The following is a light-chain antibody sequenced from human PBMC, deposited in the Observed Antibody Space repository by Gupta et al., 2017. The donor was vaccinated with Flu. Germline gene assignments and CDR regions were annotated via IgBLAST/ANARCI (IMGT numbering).Light chain of an antibody. CDR1: SGHSTYA. Sequence: QLVLTQSPSASASLGASVTLTSTLSSGHSTYAITWHQKQPGKGPRYLMKLNSDGSHINGDGIPDRFSGSSSGTERYLTSSILQSEDEGDYYCQTWGTGIHVFGGGTKLSVL. J-gene: IGLJ2*01. CDR3: QTWGTGIHV. V-gene: IGLV4-69*01. CDR2: LNSDGSH.